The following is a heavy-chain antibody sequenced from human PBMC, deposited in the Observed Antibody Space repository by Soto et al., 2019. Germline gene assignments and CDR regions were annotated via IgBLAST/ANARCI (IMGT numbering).Heavy chain of an antibody. CDR3: AGRSSSSVGPPNYYYYYYMDV. CDR2: IYSGGST. V-gene: IGHV3-66*01. CDR1: GFTVSSNY. J-gene: IGHJ6*03. Sequence: GGSLRLSCAASGFTVSSNYMSWVRQAPGKGLEWVSVIYSGGSTYYADSVKGRFTISRDNSKNTLYLQMNSLRAEDTAVYYCAGRSSSSVGPPNYYYYYYMDVWGKGTTVTVSS. D-gene: IGHD6-6*01.